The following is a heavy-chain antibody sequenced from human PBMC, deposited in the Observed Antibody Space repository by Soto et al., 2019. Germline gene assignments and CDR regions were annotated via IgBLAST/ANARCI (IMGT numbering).Heavy chain of an antibody. Sequence: GGSLRLSCAASGLTFSSYGMHWVRQAPGKGLEWVAVISYDGSNKYYADSVKGRFTISRDNSKNTLYLQMNSLRAEDTAVYYCAKDYHQWLAKTSNLQHWGQGTLVTVSS. V-gene: IGHV3-30*18. J-gene: IGHJ1*01. CDR2: ISYDGSNK. CDR1: GLTFSSYG. D-gene: IGHD6-19*01. CDR3: AKDYHQWLAKTSNLQH.